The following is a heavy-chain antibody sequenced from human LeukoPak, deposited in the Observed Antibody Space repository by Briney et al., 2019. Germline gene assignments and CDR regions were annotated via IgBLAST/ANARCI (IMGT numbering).Heavy chain of an antibody. CDR2: ISYDGSTK. CDR1: GFTFSNFG. CDR3: ATPPTAYTSGSLGY. Sequence: GGSLRLSCEASGFTFSNFGMRWVRQAPGKGLEWVAIISYDGSTKYYADSVKGRFSISRDNSKNTLYLQMNSLRVEDTAVYYCATPPTAYTSGSLGYWGQGTLVTVSS. J-gene: IGHJ4*02. D-gene: IGHD3-22*01. V-gene: IGHV3-30*03.